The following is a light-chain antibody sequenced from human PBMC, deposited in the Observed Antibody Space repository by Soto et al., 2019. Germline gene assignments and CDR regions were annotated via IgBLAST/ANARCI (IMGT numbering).Light chain of an antibody. CDR2: GAS. V-gene: IGKV3-20*01. J-gene: IGKJ5*01. Sequence: EIVLTQSPGTLSLSAGETATLSCRASQSVSSNNLAWYHQKAGQTPRLLIYGASSRATGIPDRCSGSGSGTDFTLTINRLEPEDFAVYYCQQYDNSITFGQGTRLEIE. CDR1: QSVSSNN. CDR3: QQYDNSIT.